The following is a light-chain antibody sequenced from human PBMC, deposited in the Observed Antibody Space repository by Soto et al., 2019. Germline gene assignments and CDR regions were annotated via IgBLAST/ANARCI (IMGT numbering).Light chain of an antibody. Sequence: DIQMTQSPSSLSASVGDRVTITCRASQSISSYLNWYQQKPGKAPKLLIYAASSLQSGVPSSFSGSGDRTDFSLTISSLQPEDFATYYCQQSYSTLWTFGQGTKVDIK. J-gene: IGKJ1*01. CDR3: QQSYSTLWT. V-gene: IGKV1-39*01. CDR2: AAS. CDR1: QSISSY.